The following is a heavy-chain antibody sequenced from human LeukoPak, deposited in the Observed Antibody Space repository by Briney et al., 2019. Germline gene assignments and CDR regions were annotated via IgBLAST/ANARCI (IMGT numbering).Heavy chain of an antibody. CDR1: GFTFSSYG. CDR2: IRYDGSNK. Sequence: GGSLRLSCAASGFTFSSYGMHWVRQAPGKGLEWVAFIRYDGSNKYYADSVKGRFTISRDNSKNTLYLQMNSLGAEDTAVYYCAKAVYSGSYWSVDAFDIWGQGTMVTVSS. D-gene: IGHD1-26*01. CDR3: AKAVYSGSYWSVDAFDI. J-gene: IGHJ3*02. V-gene: IGHV3-30*02.